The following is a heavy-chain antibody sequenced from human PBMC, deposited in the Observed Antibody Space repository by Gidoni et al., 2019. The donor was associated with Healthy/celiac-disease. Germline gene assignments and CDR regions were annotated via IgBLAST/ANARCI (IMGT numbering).Heavy chain of an antibody. CDR2: INHSGST. D-gene: IGHD5-12*01. V-gene: IGHV4-34*01. CDR1: GGSFSGYY. Sequence: QVQLQPWGAGLLKPSETLSLTCAVYGGSFSGYYWSWIRQPPGKGLEWIGEINHSGSTNYNPSLKSRVTISVDTSKNQFSLKLSSVTAADTAVYYCARGPPRRGWLQPRYFQHWGQGTLVTVSS. CDR3: ARGPPRRGWLQPRYFQH. J-gene: IGHJ1*01.